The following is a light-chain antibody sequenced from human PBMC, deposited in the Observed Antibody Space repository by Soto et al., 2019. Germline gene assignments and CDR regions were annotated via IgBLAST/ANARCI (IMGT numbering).Light chain of an antibody. Sequence: DIVMTQSPDSLAVSLGERATINCKSSQSILKSSNNRNYVAWYQQKPRQPPKLLINWASSRDSGVPDRFSGSGSGTDFTLTISSLQAEDVAVYYCQQYYDSPLTFGQGTKVEIK. V-gene: IGKV4-1*01. J-gene: IGKJ1*01. CDR1: QSILKSSNNRNY. CDR3: QQYYDSPLT. CDR2: WAS.